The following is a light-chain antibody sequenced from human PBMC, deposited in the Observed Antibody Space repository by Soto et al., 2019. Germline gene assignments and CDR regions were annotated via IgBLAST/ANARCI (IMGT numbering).Light chain of an antibody. V-gene: IGLV2-14*01. J-gene: IGLJ1*01. Sequence: QSVLTHPASVSGSPGQSITISCTGTSSDVGAYNYVSWYQQYPGKAPKLTIYDVSNRPSGVSNRFSGSKSGNTAPLTISGLQAEDEADYYCSSYTGSSTDVFGTGTKVTVL. CDR1: SSDVGAYNY. CDR2: DVS. CDR3: SSYTGSSTDV.